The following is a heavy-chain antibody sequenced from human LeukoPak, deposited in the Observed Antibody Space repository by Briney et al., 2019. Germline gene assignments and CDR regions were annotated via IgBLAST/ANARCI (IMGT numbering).Heavy chain of an antibody. CDR3: ASYYGSGGVWFDP. CDR1: GGSISSSSYY. J-gene: IGHJ5*02. Sequence: SETLSLTCTVSGGSISSSSYYWGWIRQPPGKGLEGIGSIYYSGSTYYNPSLKSRVTISVDTSKNQFSLKLSSVAAADTAVYSCASYYGSGGVWFDPWGQGTLVTVSS. CDR2: IYYSGST. V-gene: IGHV4-39*07. D-gene: IGHD3-10*01.